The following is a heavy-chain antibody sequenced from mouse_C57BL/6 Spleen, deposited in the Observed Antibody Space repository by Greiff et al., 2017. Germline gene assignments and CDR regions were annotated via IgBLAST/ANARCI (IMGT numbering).Heavy chain of an antibody. CDR1: GYTFTSYW. D-gene: IGHD3-2*01. CDR2: IDPSDSYT. J-gene: IGHJ3*01. CDR3: ARGDSAGAY. V-gene: IGHV1-69*01. Sequence: QVQLQQPGAELVMPGASVKLSCKASGYTFTSYWMHWVKQRPGQGLEWIGEIDPSDSYTNYNQKFKGKSTLTVDKSSSTAYMQLSSLTSEDAAVYYCARGDSAGAYWGQGTLVTVSA.